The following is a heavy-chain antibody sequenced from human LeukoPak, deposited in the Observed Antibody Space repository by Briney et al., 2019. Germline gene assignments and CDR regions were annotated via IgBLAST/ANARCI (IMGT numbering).Heavy chain of an antibody. D-gene: IGHD6-13*01. CDR1: GFAFSSYE. J-gene: IGHJ4*02. V-gene: IGHV3-48*03. CDR2: ISSRGTTI. Sequence: GGSLILSCEASGFAFSSYEMNWVRQAPGKGLQWISYISSRGTTIDYADSVKGRFTISRDNAKSSLYLQMNSLRAEDAAVYYCARKLAAAGVGYFDYWGQGTLVTVSS. CDR3: ARKLAAAGVGYFDY.